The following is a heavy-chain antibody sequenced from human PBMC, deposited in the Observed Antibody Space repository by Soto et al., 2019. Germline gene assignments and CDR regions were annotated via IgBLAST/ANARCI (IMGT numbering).Heavy chain of an antibody. CDR2: IYYSGST. J-gene: IGHJ5*02. Sequence: PTETLSLICTVPRCSISSGGYDWSWIRQPPGKGLEWIGYIYYSGSTNYNPSLMSRVTISVDTSKNQFSLKLSSVTAADTAVDYCARSVRNWFEPWGQGTLVTVSS. CDR3: ARSVRNWFEP. CDR1: RCSISSGGYD. V-gene: IGHV4-61*08.